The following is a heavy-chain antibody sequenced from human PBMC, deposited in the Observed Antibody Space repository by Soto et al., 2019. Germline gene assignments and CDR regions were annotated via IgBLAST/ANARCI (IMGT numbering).Heavy chain of an antibody. Sequence: ASVKVSCKASGYTFTSYYMHWVRQAPGQGLEWMGIINPSGGSTSYAQKFQGRVTMTRDTSTSTVYMELSSLRSEDTAVYYCASHYDILTGYNLVYYYYGMDVWGQGTTVPVSS. CDR1: GYTFTSYY. D-gene: IGHD3-9*01. J-gene: IGHJ6*02. V-gene: IGHV1-46*03. CDR2: INPSGGST. CDR3: ASHYDILTGYNLVYYYYGMDV.